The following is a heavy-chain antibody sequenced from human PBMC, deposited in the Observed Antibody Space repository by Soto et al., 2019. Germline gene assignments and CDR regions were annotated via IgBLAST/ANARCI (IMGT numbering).Heavy chain of an antibody. D-gene: IGHD2-8*02. CDR2: IIPNLGSA. CDR3: ARDGVVGRLPVAFDI. J-gene: IGHJ3*02. V-gene: IGHV1-69*13. CDR1: GGGNLGDYR. Sequence: PGKGSWKASGGGNLGDYRTTWVGRAPGQGVERMGGIIPNLGSANYAQNFQGRVTITADESTNTVYMELRSLRSDDTAVYYCARDGVVGRLPVAFDIWGQGTMVTVSS.